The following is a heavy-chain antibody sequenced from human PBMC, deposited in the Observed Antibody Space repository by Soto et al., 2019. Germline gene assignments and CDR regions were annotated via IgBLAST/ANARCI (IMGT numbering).Heavy chain of an antibody. CDR3: ARHSPYYDYVWGSYRPRYYFDY. CDR2: IYYSGST. Sequence: PSETLSLTCTVSGGSISSYYWSWIRQPPGKGLEWIGYIYYSGSTNYNPSLKSRVTISVDTSKNQFSLKLSSVTAADTAVYYCARHSPYYDYVWGSYRPRYYFDYWGQGTLVTVSS. V-gene: IGHV4-59*08. J-gene: IGHJ4*02. D-gene: IGHD3-16*02. CDR1: GGSISSYY.